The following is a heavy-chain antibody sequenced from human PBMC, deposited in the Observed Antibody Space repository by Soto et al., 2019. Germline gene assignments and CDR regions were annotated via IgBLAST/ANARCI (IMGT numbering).Heavy chain of an antibody. CDR3: ARELGYCSSTSCYKGYYGMDV. Sequence: GGSLRLSCAASGFTFSSYGMHWVRQAPGKGLEWVAVIWYDGSNKYYADSVKGRFIISRDNSKNTLYLQMNSLRAEDTAVYYCARELGYCSSTSCYKGYYGMDVWGPGTTVTVSS. J-gene: IGHJ6*02. CDR2: IWYDGSNK. V-gene: IGHV3-33*01. D-gene: IGHD2-2*02. CDR1: GFTFSSYG.